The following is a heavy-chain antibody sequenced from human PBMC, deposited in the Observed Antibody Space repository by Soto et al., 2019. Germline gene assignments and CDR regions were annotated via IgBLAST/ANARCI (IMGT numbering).Heavy chain of an antibody. J-gene: IGHJ4*02. V-gene: IGHV3-15*01. CDR2: IKSKTDVGTT. Sequence: EVQLVESGGGLVKPGGSLRLSCAASGFTFSNAWMRWVRQAPGKGLEWVGRIKSKTDVGTTDYAAPVKGRFTISRDDSKNTLYLQMNSLTIEDTAVYYCTTYSSGWGWGQGTLVTVSS. CDR3: TTYSSGWG. CDR1: GFTFSNAW. D-gene: IGHD6-19*01.